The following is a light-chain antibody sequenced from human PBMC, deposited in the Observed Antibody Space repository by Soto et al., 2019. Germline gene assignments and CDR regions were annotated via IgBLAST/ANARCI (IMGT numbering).Light chain of an antibody. CDR3: QQNYSPPLT. CDR1: QSLLYSSNNKNY. CDR2: WAS. V-gene: IGKV4-1*01. Sequence: DIVMTQSPDSLSVSLGVRATINCKSSQSLLYSSNNKNYLVWYQQKPGQPPKLLIYWASTRESGVPDRFSGSGSGTDFTLTISSLQAEDVAIYYCQQNYSPPLTFGQGTKVEIK. J-gene: IGKJ1*01.